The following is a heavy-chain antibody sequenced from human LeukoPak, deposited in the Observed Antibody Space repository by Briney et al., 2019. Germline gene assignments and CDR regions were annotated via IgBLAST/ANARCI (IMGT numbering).Heavy chain of an antibody. CDR2: ISSSGSTI. J-gene: IGHJ4*02. CDR3: ARVGYCSGGSCWDLDY. Sequence: GGSLRLSCAASGFTFSSYEMNWVRQAPGKGLEWVSYISSSGSTIYYADSVKGRFRISRDNAKDSLYLQMNSLRAEDTAVYYCARVGYCSGGSCWDLDYWGQGTLVTVSS. CDR1: GFTFSSYE. V-gene: IGHV3-48*03. D-gene: IGHD2-15*01.